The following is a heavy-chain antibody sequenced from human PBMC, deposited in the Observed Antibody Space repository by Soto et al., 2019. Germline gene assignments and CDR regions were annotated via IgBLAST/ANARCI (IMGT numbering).Heavy chain of an antibody. D-gene: IGHD5-12*01. V-gene: IGHV4-30-2*01. CDR3: ASGYSGSGVPDY. CDR1: GGSISSGGYS. CDR2: IYHSGST. J-gene: IGHJ4*02. Sequence: SETLSLTCAVSGGSISSGGYSWSWIRQPPGKGLEWIGYIYHSGSTYYNPSLKSRVTTSVDRSKNQFSLKLSSVTAADTAVYYCASGYSGSGVPDYWGQGTLVTVSS.